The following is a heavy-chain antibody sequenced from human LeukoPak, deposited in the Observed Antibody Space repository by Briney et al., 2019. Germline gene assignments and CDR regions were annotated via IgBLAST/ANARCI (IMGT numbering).Heavy chain of an antibody. D-gene: IGHD3-22*01. J-gene: IGHJ3*02. CDR1: GFTFSSYS. Sequence: PGGSLRLSCAASGFTFSSYSMNWVRQAPGKGLEWVSSISSSSSYIYYADSVKGRFTISRDNAKNSLYLQMNSLRAEDTAVHYCARDYQRYYYDSNESGDAFDIWGQGTMVTVSS. CDR3: ARDYQRYYYDSNESGDAFDI. CDR2: ISSSSSYI. V-gene: IGHV3-21*01.